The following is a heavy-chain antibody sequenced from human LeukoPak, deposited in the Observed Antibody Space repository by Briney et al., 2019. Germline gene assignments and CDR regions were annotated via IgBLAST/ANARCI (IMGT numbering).Heavy chain of an antibody. CDR1: GFTFSSYS. CDR3: AREGLGYCSSTSCPSIDY. CDR2: ISSSSSYI. D-gene: IGHD2-2*01. V-gene: IGHV3-21*01. J-gene: IGHJ4*02. Sequence: PGGSLRLSCAASGFTFSSYSMNWVRQAPGKGLEWVSSISSSSSYIYYADSVKGRFTISRDNAKNSLYLQMNSLRAEDTAVYYCAREGLGYCSSTSCPSIDYWGQGTLVTVSS.